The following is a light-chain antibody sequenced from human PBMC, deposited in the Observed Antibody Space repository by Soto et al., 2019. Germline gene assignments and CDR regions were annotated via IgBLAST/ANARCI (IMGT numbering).Light chain of an antibody. J-gene: IGKJ5*01. CDR3: QQYNNWPPIT. V-gene: IGKV3-15*01. CDR1: QSISSN. CDR2: DTS. Sequence: EIQMTQSPSSLSASLGERATIPCRASQSISSNLTWYQQKPGKAPRLLIYDTSTRATGIPARFSGSGSGTEFTLTISSLQSEDFAVYYCQQYNNWPPITFGQGTRLEIK.